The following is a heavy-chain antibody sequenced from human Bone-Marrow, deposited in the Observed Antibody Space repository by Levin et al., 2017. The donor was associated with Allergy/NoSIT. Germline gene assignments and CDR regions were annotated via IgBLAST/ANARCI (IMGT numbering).Heavy chain of an antibody. J-gene: IGHJ4*02. CDR1: GYTLSGYY. V-gene: IGHV1-2*06. Sequence: GGSLRLSCKAAGYTLSGYYMYWLRQAPGQGLEWMGRINPNTGDTKYAQKFQGRVTMTRDTSISTTYMELSGLTSDDTAVYYCARDGDYGGSSGAFYFVYWGQGTLVTVSS. CDR3: ARDGDYGGSSGAFYFVY. CDR2: INPNTGDT. D-gene: IGHD4-23*01.